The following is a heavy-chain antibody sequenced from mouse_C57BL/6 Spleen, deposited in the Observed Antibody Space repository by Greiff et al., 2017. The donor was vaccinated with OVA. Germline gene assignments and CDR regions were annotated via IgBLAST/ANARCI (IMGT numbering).Heavy chain of an antibody. D-gene: IGHD2-3*01. CDR2: IRLKSDNYAT. V-gene: IGHV6-3*01. Sequence: EVKLVESGGGLVQPGGSMKLSCVASGFTFSNYWMNWVRQSPEKGLEWVAQIRLKSDNYATHYAESVKGRFTISRDDSKSSVYLQMNNLRAEDTGIYYCTGGVYDGPFAYWGQGTLVTVSA. J-gene: IGHJ3*01. CDR3: TGGVYDGPFAY. CDR1: GFTFSNYW.